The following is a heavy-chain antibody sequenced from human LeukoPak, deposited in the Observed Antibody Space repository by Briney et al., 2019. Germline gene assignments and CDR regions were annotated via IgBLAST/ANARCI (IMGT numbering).Heavy chain of an antibody. V-gene: IGHV3-23*01. CDR2: ISGSGGST. CDR1: GFSFSSYA. CDR3: AKPVLLWFGESSTDDAFDI. Sequence: PGGSLKLSCAASGFSFSSYAMSWVRQAPGKGLEWVSAISGSGGSTYYADSVKGRFTISRDNSKNTLYLQMNSLRAEDTAVYYCAKPVLLWFGESSTDDAFDIWGQGTMVTVSS. J-gene: IGHJ3*02. D-gene: IGHD3-10*01.